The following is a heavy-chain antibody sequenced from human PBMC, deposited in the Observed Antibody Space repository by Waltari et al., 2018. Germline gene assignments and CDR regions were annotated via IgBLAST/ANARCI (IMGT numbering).Heavy chain of an antibody. V-gene: IGHV4-61*02. CDR1: GGSISSGSYY. Sequence: QVQLQESGPGLVKPSQTLSLTCTVSGGSISSGSYYWSWIRQPAGKGLEWIGRIYTSGSTNYNPSLKSRVTISVDTSKNQFSLKLSSVTAADTAVYYCARGRKAWIQLWADAFDIWGQGTMVTVSS. D-gene: IGHD5-18*01. CDR2: IYTSGST. J-gene: IGHJ3*02. CDR3: ARGRKAWIQLWADAFDI.